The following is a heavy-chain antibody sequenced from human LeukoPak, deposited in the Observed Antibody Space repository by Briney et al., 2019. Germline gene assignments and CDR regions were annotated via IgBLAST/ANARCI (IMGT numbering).Heavy chain of an antibody. J-gene: IGHJ5*01. Sequence: SETLSLTCTFSGDSISSHYWSWIRQPPGKGLEWIGNIYYTGNTNYNPSLKSRVTISIDKSKNQFSLKLSSVTAADTAVYYCARSPRGYYDFWSGSYNWFDSWGQGTLVTVSS. V-gene: IGHV4-59*11. D-gene: IGHD3-3*01. CDR3: ARSPRGYYDFWSGSYNWFDS. CDR1: GDSISSHY. CDR2: IYYTGNT.